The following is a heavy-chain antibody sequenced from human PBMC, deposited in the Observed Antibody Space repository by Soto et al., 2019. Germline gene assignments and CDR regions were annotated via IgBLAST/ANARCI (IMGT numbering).Heavy chain of an antibody. J-gene: IGHJ5*02. CDR2: ISSSSSYT. Sequence: QVQLVESGGGLVKPGGSLRLSCAASGFTFSDYYMSWIRQAPGKGLEWVSYISSSSSYTNYADSVKGRFTISRDNAKNSLYLQMNSLRAEDTAVYYCARDLKVERFPGNWFDPWGQGTLVTVSS. D-gene: IGHD1-1*01. CDR1: GFTFSDYY. CDR3: ARDLKVERFPGNWFDP. V-gene: IGHV3-11*05.